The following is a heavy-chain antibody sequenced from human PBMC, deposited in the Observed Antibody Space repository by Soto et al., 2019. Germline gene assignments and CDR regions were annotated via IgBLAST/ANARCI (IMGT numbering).Heavy chain of an antibody. D-gene: IGHD3-22*01. J-gene: IGHJ4*01. CDR3: ARLAYYFDNTPSHRYPDY. Sequence: SETLSLTCAVSGGSISRGCYSWSWIRQPPGKGLEWIGYIYYSGSTNYNPSLKSRITISVDTSKNQLSLKLSSVTAADTAVYYCARLAYYFDNTPSHRYPDYWGHGTLVTVSS. CDR1: GGSISRGCYS. CDR2: IYYSGST. V-gene: IGHV4-61*01.